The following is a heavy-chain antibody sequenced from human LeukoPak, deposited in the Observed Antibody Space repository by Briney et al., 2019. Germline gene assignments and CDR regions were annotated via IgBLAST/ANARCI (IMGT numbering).Heavy chain of an antibody. D-gene: IGHD3-22*01. CDR1: GYSISSGYY. CDR2: IYHSGST. J-gene: IGHJ5*02. CDR3: ARGLLPTYCDSSKGGLWVDP. V-gene: IGHV4-38-2*02. Sequence: ASETLSLTCTVSGYSISSGYYWGWIRQPPGKGLEWIGSIYHSGSTYYNPSLKSRVTISVDTSKNQFSLKLSSVTAADTAVYYCARGLLPTYCDSSKGGLWVDPWGQGTLVTVSS.